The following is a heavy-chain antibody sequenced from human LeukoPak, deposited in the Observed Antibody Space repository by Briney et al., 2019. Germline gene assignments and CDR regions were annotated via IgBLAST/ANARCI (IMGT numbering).Heavy chain of an antibody. CDR2: IYYSGST. D-gene: IGHD3-9*01. Sequence: PSETLSLTCTVSGGSISIRYWSWIRQPPGKGPEWIGYIYYSGSTNYNPSLKSRVTISVDTSKNQFSLKLSSVTAADTAVYYCARGTRYYDILTGYHNYYYYYMDVWGKGTTVTVSS. CDR1: GGSISIRY. CDR3: ARGTRYYDILTGYHNYYYYYMDV. J-gene: IGHJ6*03. V-gene: IGHV4-59*11.